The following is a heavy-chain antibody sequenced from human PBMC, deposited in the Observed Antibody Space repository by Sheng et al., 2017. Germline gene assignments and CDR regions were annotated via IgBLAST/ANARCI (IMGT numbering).Heavy chain of an antibody. J-gene: IGHJ4*02. Sequence: EVQLVESGGGLIQPGGSLRLSCAASGFTVSSNYMSWVRQAPGKGLEWVSVIYSGGSTYYADSVKGRFTISRDNSKNTLYLQMNSLRAEDTAVYYCARGPSYSGSYFPFDYWGQGTLVTVSS. CDR2: IYSGGST. CDR3: ARGPSYSGSYFPFDY. V-gene: IGHV3-53*01. CDR1: GFTVSSNY. D-gene: IGHD1-26*01.